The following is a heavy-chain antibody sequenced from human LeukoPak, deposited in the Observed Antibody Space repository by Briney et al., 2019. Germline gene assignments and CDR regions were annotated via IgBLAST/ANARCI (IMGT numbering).Heavy chain of an antibody. Sequence: GGSLRLSCAASGFTFSSYSMNWVRQAPGKGLEWVSYISSSSSTIYYADSVKGRFTISRDNAKNSLYLQMNSLRAEDTAVYYCARDQYYYDSSGDTDFDYWGQGTLVTVSS. CDR1: GFTFSSYS. CDR3: ARDQYYYDSSGDTDFDY. V-gene: IGHV3-48*04. J-gene: IGHJ4*02. CDR2: ISSSSSTI. D-gene: IGHD3-22*01.